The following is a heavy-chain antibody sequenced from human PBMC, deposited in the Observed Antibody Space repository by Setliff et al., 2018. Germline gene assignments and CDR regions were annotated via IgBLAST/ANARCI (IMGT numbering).Heavy chain of an antibody. Sequence: PSETLSLTCTVSGGSISSSSYYWGWIRQPPGKGLEWIGSIYYSGSTYYNPSLKSRVTISVDTSKNQFSLKLSSVTAADTAVYYCASPGIAAGTLRHPDYWGQGTLVTVSS. V-gene: IGHV4-39*01. CDR3: ASPGIAAGTLRHPDY. J-gene: IGHJ4*02. CDR1: GGSISSSSYY. D-gene: IGHD6-13*01. CDR2: IYYSGST.